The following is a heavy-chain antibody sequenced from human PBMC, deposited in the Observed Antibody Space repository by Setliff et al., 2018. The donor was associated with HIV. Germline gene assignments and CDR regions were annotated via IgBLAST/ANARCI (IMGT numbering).Heavy chain of an antibody. D-gene: IGHD1-26*01. CDR3: ARPQWELGVDYYGMDV. CDR2: IIPMFNIA. J-gene: IGHJ6*02. CDR1: GGTFNSYT. V-gene: IGHV1-69*10. Sequence: SVKVSCKASGGTFNSYTVSWVRQAPGQGLEWMGGIIPMFNIANYAQKFQGRATITADISTTTASMELRSLRSEDTAVYYCARPQWELGVDYYGMDVWGQGTTVTVSS.